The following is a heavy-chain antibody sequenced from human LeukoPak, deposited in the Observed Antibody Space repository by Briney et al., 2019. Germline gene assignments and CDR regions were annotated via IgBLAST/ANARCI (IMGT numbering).Heavy chain of an antibody. V-gene: IGHV3-74*01. Sequence: GGSLRLSCAASGFTFSSYFWMHWVRQAPGKGLVWVSRIRSDGGSSTYADSVKGRFTISRDNAKNTLYLQMNTLRAEDTAVYYCVRDLDLGGYSSFVSWGRGTLVTVSS. CDR2: IRSDGGSS. CDR3: VRDLDLGGYSSFVS. CDR1: GFTFSSYFW. D-gene: IGHD4-23*01. J-gene: IGHJ4*02.